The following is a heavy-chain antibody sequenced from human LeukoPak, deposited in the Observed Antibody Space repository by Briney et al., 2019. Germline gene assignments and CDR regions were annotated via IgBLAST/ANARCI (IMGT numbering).Heavy chain of an antibody. D-gene: IGHD3-10*01. Sequence: SETLSLTCTVSAVSISLYNTYYWNWIRQSPVKGLARIGYIYNSGSTSYNPSLKRRVKISVDTFRNQFSLKLTSVTAAETAIYYCAKSDYYGASDYWGQGTLVTVPS. V-gene: IGHV4-59*01. CDR1: AVSISLYNTYY. CDR2: IYNSGST. J-gene: IGHJ4*02. CDR3: AKSDYYGASDY.